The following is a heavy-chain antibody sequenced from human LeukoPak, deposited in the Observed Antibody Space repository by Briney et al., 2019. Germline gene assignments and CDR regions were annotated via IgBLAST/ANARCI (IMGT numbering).Heavy chain of an antibody. CDR2: IYSSGAT. CDR3: ARLVGSGSYFSFDY. V-gene: IGHV4-4*07. Sequence: SETLSLTCTVSGGSIFNSYWTWIRQPAGEGLEWIGRIYSSGATNYNPSLQSRVTMSVDTSKNQFSLKLSSVTAADTSVYYCARLVGSGSYFSFDYWGQGTLVTVSS. CDR1: GGSIFNSY. D-gene: IGHD3-10*01. J-gene: IGHJ4*02.